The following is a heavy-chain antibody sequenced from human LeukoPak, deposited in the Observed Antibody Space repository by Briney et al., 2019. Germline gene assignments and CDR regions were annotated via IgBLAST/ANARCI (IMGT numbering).Heavy chain of an antibody. CDR1: GFTFSSYG. CDR3: TTGDYVWGSYRPGH. Sequence: PGGSLRLSCAASGFTFSSYGKHWVRQAPGKGLEWVAVIWYDGSNKYYADSVKGRFTISRDNSKNTLYLQMNSLKTEDTAVYYCTTGDYVWGSYRPGHWGQGTLVTVSS. J-gene: IGHJ4*02. CDR2: IWYDGSNK. V-gene: IGHV3-33*01. D-gene: IGHD3-16*02.